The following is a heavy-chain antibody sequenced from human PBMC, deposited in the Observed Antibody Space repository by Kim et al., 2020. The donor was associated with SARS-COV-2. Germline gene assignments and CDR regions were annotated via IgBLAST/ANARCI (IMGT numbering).Heavy chain of an antibody. CDR3: AKDLCPKISSAMFDY. Sequence: GGSLRLSCAASGFTFSSYVMHWVRHAPGKGLEWVAVIWYDGSNKYCADSVKCRFTISRDNSKNTLYLQMNSLRAEDTAVYYCAKDLCPKISSAMFDYWGQGKMVKVSS. V-gene: IGHV3-33*06. D-gene: IGHD3-22*01. J-gene: IGHJ4*02. CDR2: IWYDGSNK. CDR1: GFTFSSYV.